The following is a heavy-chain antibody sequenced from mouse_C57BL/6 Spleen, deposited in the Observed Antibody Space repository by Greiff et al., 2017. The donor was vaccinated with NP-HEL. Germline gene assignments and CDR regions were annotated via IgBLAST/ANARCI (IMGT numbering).Heavy chain of an antibody. CDR1: GYTFTSYW. J-gene: IGHJ4*01. CDR2: IDPSDSET. CDR3: ARGGTVVATRGYYAMDY. V-gene: IGHV1-52*01. D-gene: IGHD1-1*01. Sequence: VQLQQSGAELVRPGSSVKLSCKASGYTFTSYWMHWVKQRPIQGLEWIGNIDPSDSETHYNQKFKDKATLTVDKSSSTAYMQLSSLTSEDSAVYYCARGGTVVATRGYYAMDYWGQGTSVTVSS.